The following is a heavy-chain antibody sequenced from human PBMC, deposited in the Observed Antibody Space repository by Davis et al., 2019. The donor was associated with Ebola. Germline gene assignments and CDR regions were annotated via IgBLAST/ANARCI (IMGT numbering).Heavy chain of an antibody. CDR3: ARDRSQRWIYWYFDL. V-gene: IGHV1-8*01. J-gene: IGHJ2*01. CDR2: MNPNSGNT. D-gene: IGHD4-23*01. Sequence: AASVKVSCKASGYTFTSYDINWVRQATGQGLEWMGWMNPNSGNTGYAQNFQGRVTMTRNTSITTAYMELSRLRSDDTAVYYCARDRSQRWIYWYFDLWGRGTLVTVSS. CDR1: GYTFTSYD.